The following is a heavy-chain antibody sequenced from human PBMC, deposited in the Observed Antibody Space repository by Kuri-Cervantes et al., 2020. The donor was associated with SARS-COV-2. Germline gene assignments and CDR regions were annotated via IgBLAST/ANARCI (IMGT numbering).Heavy chain of an antibody. CDR3: ARHTIYCSSTSCYEARFDP. D-gene: IGHD2-2*01. J-gene: IGHJ5*02. Sequence: GSLRLSCTVSGYSISSGYYWGWIRQPPGKGLEWIGSIYHSGSTYYNPSLKSRVTITVDTSKNQFSLKLSSVTAADTAVHYCARHTIYCSSTSCYEARFDPWGQGTLVTVSS. CDR1: GYSISSGYY. CDR2: IYHSGST. V-gene: IGHV4-38-2*02.